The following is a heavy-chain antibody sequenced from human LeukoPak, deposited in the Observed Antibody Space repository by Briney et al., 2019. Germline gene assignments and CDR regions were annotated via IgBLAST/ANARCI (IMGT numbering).Heavy chain of an antibody. V-gene: IGHV4-59*01. CDR3: ARETADLGRSLDS. CDR2: IYYSGST. CDR1: GGSISSYY. Sequence: SENLSLTCTVSGGSISSYYWSWIRQPPGKGLEWIGYIYYSGSTNYNPSLKSRVTISVDTSKNQFSLKLSSVTAADTAVYFCARETADLGRSLDSWGQGALVTVSS. J-gene: IGHJ4*02. D-gene: IGHD1-26*01.